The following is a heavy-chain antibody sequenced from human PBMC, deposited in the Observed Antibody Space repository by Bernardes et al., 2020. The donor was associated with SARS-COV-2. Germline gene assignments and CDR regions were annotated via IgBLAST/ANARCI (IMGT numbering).Heavy chain of an antibody. CDR2: INHGGTA. V-gene: IGHV4-34*01. CDR3: ARGRLWGTQVFEVLTGYYGHSDY. J-gene: IGHJ4*02. CDR1: GGSFSGFY. Sequence: SEPLSLTCAVYGGSFSGFYWSWFRQPPGKGLEWIGEINHGGTAYYSPSFKSRLTLSLESSNNQFSLKLTSVTAADTAVYYCARGRLWGTQVFEVLTGYYGHSDYWGQGTLVTVSP. D-gene: IGHD3-9*01.